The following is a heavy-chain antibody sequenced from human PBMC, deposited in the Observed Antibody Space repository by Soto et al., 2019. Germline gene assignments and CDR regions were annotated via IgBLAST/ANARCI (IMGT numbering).Heavy chain of an antibody. J-gene: IGHJ4*02. CDR1: GYTFTSYG. D-gene: IGHD6-19*01. CDR2: ISTYNDNT. Sequence: QVQLVQSGGEVKMSGASLKVSCKAAGYTFTSYGISWVRQAPGQGLEWMGWISTYNDNTNSAQKFQGRVSMTIDTSTSTAYMELRSLTTDDTAMYYCARDVAGTRAHFDFWGQGTLVTVSS. CDR3: ARDVAGTRAHFDF. V-gene: IGHV1-18*04.